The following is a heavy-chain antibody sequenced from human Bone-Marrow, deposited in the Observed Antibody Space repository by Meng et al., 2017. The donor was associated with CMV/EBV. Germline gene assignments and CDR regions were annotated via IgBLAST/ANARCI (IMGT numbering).Heavy chain of an antibody. CDR1: GLIVSSNY. CDR3: ARVDRGSSCCDY. D-gene: IGHD2-2*01. CDR2: IYTGGYT. Sequence: GESLKISCAASGLIVSSNYMSWVRQAPGKGLERVSIIYTGGYTYYADSVKGRFTISRDNSKNTLYLHMNNLRADDTAVYFCARVDRGSSCCDYWGQGTLVTVSS. J-gene: IGHJ4*02. V-gene: IGHV3-53*01.